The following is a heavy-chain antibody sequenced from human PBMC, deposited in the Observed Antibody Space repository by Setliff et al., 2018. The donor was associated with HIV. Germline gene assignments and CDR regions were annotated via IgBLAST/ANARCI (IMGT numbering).Heavy chain of an antibody. Sequence: SETLSLTCSVTGGSISSGGYYWHWVRQHPEKGLEWIGYIYHTGAYNYSPSLTGRVTMSVDTSKNEFSLKLTSVTAADTAVYYCARLTGTHFVSAFDIWGQGTMVTVSS. D-gene: IGHD1-20*01. CDR3: ARLTGTHFVSAFDI. J-gene: IGHJ3*02. CDR2: IYHTGAY. CDR1: GGSISSGGYY. V-gene: IGHV4-61*08.